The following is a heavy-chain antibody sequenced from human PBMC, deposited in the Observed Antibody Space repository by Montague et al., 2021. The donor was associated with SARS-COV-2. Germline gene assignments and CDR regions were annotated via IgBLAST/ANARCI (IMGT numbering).Heavy chain of an antibody. Sequence: SETLSLTCTVSGGSISNYHWNWIRQPPGKGLEWIAYIYYSGSTNYNPSLQSRVTISVDTSRNQFPLRLTSVTAADTAVYYCARQLRVRRTWQVGDYDHYGMDVWGQGTTVSVPS. J-gene: IGHJ6*02. CDR1: GGSISNYH. V-gene: IGHV4-59*08. D-gene: IGHD3-10*01. CDR3: ARQLRVRRTWQVGDYDHYGMDV. CDR2: IYYSGST.